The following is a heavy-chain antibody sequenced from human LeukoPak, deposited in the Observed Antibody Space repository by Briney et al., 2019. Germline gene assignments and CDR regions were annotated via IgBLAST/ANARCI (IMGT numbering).Heavy chain of an antibody. J-gene: IGHJ6*02. CDR3: ARESKAKDYYYGMDV. CDR1: GYTFTSYY. Sequence: ASVKVSCKASGYTFTSYYMHWVRQAPGQGLEWMGIINPSGGSTSYAQKFQGRVTMTRDTSTSTVYMELSSVTAADTAVYYCARESKAKDYYYGMDVWGQGTTVTVSS. V-gene: IGHV1-46*01. CDR2: INPSGGST.